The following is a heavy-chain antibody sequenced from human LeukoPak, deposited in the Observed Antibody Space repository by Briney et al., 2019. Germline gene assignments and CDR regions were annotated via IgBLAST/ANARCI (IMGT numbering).Heavy chain of an antibody. D-gene: IGHD3-3*01. V-gene: IGHV1-18*01. J-gene: IGHJ5*02. CDR2: ISVYNGNT. CDR1: GYTFTSYG. Sequence: ASVTVSCKASGYTFTSYGITWVRQAPGQGLEWMGWISVYNGNTNYAQNLQGRVTMTTDTSTSTAYMELRSLRSDDTAVYYCARAIFGVVIRFDPWGQGTLVIVSP. CDR3: ARAIFGVVIRFDP.